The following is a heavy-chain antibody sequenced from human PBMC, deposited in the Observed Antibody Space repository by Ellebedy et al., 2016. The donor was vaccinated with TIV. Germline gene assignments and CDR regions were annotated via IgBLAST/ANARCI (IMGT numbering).Heavy chain of an antibody. J-gene: IGHJ6*03. CDR3: ARYEAHYYYIDV. Sequence: WIRQPPGKGLVWIGSIFYSGTTYYNPSLKSRVTISVDMSKNQFSLKLSSVTAADTAVYYCARYEAHYYYIDVWGKGTTVTVA. CDR2: IFYSGTT. V-gene: IGHV4-39*07. D-gene: IGHD3-16*01.